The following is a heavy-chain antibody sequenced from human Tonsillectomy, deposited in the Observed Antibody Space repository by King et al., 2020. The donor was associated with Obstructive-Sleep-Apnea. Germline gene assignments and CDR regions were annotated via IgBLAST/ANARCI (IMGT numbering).Heavy chain of an antibody. D-gene: IGHD4-17*01. CDR2: INPSGGST. CDR1: GYTFTSYY. CDR3: ARPYGDYYYYYYGMDV. Sequence: QLVQSGAEVKKPGASVKVSCKASGYTFTSYYMHWVRQAPGQGLEWMGIINPSGGSTSYAQKFQGRVTMPRDTSTSTVYMELSSLRSEDTAVYYCARPYGDYYYYYYGMDVWGQGTTVTVSS. V-gene: IGHV1-46*01. J-gene: IGHJ6*02.